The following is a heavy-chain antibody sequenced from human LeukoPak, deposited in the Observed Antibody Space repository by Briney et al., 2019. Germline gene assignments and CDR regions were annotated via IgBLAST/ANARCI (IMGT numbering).Heavy chain of an antibody. CDR2: IYYSGST. Sequence: SQTLSLTCTVSGGSISSGDYYWSWIRQPPGKGLEWIGGIYYSGSTYYNPSLKSRVTISVDTSKNQFSLKLSSVTAADTAVYYCARVGILARTGWLRQYYYYGMDVWGQGTTVTVSS. CDR1: GGSISSGDYY. CDR3: ARVGILARTGWLRQYYYYGMDV. J-gene: IGHJ6*02. D-gene: IGHD5-12*01. V-gene: IGHV4-30-4*01.